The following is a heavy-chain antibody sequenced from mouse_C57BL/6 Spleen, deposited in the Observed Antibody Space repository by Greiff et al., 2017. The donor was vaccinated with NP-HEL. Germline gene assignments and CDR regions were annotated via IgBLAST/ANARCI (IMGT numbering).Heavy chain of an antibody. CDR3: ARDSWGFDY. V-gene: IGHV7-1*01. J-gene: IGHJ2*01. D-gene: IGHD4-1*01. CDR1: GFTFSDFY. CDR2: SRNKANDYTT. Sequence: EVKVVESGGGLVQSGRSLRLSCATSGFTFSDFYMEWVRQAPGKGLEWIAASRNKANDYTTEYSASVKGRFIVSRDTSQSILYLQMNALRAEDTAIYYCARDSWGFDYWGQGTTLTVSS.